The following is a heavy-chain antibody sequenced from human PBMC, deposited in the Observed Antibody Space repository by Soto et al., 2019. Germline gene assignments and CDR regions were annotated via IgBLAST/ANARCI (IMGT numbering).Heavy chain of an antibody. V-gene: IGHV3-21*01. J-gene: IGHJ4*02. CDR2: ISSSSSYT. CDR3: ARDTGYCSGGSCYERYFDY. CDR1: GFTFSSYS. Sequence: EVQLVESGGGLVKPGGSLRLSCAASGFTFSSYSMNWVRQAPGKGLEWVSSISSSSSYTYYADSVKGRFTISRDNAKNSLYLQMNSLRAEDTAVYYYARDTGYCSGGSCYERYFDYWGQGTLVTVSS. D-gene: IGHD2-15*01.